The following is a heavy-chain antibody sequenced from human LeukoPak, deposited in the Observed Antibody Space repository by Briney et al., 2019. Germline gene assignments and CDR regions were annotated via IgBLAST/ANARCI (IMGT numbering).Heavy chain of an antibody. Sequence: GRSLRISCAASGFTFDDYAMHWVRQAPGKGLEWVSGISWNSGSIGYADSVKGRFTISRDNAKNSLYLQMNSLRAEDTALYYCAKSGGPGIAAAGIDYWGQGTLVTVSS. J-gene: IGHJ4*02. CDR2: ISWNSGSI. V-gene: IGHV3-9*01. D-gene: IGHD6-13*01. CDR1: GFTFDDYA. CDR3: AKSGGPGIAAAGIDY.